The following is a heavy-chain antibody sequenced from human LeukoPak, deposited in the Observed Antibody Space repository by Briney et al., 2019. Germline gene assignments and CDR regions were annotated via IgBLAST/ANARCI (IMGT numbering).Heavy chain of an antibody. J-gene: IGHJ4*02. D-gene: IGHD1-26*01. CDR1: GGSISSSGYY. Sequence: SETLSLTCTVSGGSISSSGYYWSWIRQPPGKGLEWIGEINHSGSTYYNPSLKSRVTISVDTSKNQFSLKLSSVTAADTAVYYCARGVPVGAVDYWGQGTLVTVSS. CDR3: ARGVPVGAVDY. CDR2: INHSGST. V-gene: IGHV4-31*03.